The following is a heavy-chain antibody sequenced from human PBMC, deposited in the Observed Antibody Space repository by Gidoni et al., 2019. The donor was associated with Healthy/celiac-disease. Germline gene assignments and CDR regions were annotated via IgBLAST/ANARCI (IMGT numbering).Heavy chain of an antibody. CDR3: ARDAAYDSSGYSVGIGYYYYYYGMDV. CDR2: IDPSDSYT. D-gene: IGHD3-22*01. CDR1: GYSFTSYW. V-gene: IGHV5-10-1*01. Sequence: EVQLVQSGAEVKKPGESLRISCKGSGYSFTSYWITWVGQMPGKGLEWMGRIDPSDSYTNYSPSFQGHVTISADKSISTAYLQWSSLKASDTAMYYCARDAAYDSSGYSVGIGYYYYYYGMDVWGQGTTVTVSS. J-gene: IGHJ6*02.